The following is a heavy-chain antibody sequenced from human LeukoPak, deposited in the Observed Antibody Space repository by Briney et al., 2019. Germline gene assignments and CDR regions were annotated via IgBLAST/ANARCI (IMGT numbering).Heavy chain of an antibody. V-gene: IGHV4-59*01. CDR3: ARGGLFAFDI. CDR1: GGSINNYY. CDR2: IYSTGIT. J-gene: IGHJ3*02. Sequence: PSETLSLTCTISGGSINNYYWSWIRQSPEKGLELIGYIYSTGITNYNPSLKSRVAIPVDTSRNQFSLRLTSVTAADTAIFYCARGGLFAFDIWGQGTTVIVSS.